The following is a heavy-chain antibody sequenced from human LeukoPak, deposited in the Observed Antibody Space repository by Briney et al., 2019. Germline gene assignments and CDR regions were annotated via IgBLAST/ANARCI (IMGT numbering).Heavy chain of an antibody. CDR3: ARDTGGYYGY. CDR2: IYYSGST. J-gene: IGHJ4*02. Sequence: PSETLSLTCTVSGGSISSYYWSWIWQPPGKGLEWIGYIYYSGSTNYNPSLKSRVTISVDASKNQFSLKLSSVTAADTAVYYCARDTGGYYGYWGQGTLVTVSS. V-gene: IGHV4-59*01. D-gene: IGHD3-22*01. CDR1: GGSISSYY.